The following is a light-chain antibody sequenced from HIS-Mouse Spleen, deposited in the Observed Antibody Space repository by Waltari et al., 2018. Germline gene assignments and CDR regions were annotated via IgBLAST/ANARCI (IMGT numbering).Light chain of an antibody. CDR2: EDS. CDR1: ALPNTY. V-gene: IGLV3-10*01. Sequence: SYELTQPPSVSVSPGQTARLTCPGDALPNTYPYWFQQKSGQAPVLVIYEDSKRPSGIPERFSGSSSGTMATLTISGAQVEDEADYYCYSTDSSGNHRVFGGGTKLTVL. J-gene: IGLJ2*01. CDR3: YSTDSSGNHRV.